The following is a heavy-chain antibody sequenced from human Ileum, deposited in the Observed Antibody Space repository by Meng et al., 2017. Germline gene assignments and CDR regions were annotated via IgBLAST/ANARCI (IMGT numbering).Heavy chain of an antibody. CDR3: ARHGGYSQDF. V-gene: IGHV4-4*03. D-gene: IGHD4-23*01. CDR1: SGFISSNTY. CDR2: ISHSGSA. Sequence: EAGAGRVRSPGTLSLTCVVSSGFISSNTYWSGLGQPPGKGLEWIGQISHSGSAYYNPSLKSRVAMSVDKSKSQFSPVLTSVTAADTAIYYCARHGGYSQDFWGQGTLVTVSS. J-gene: IGHJ4*02.